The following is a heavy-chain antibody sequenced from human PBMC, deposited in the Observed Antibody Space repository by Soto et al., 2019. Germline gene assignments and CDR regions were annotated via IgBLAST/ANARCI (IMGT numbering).Heavy chain of an antibody. CDR1: GYAFSSYW. D-gene: IGHD2-8*02. CDR2: IYPGDSDT. J-gene: IGHJ5*02. CDR3: ARGYCTATFRDPWFDP. V-gene: IGHV5-51*01. Sequence: GESLKISCQGSGYAFSSYWIAWVRQMPGKGLEWMGIIYPGDSDTRYSPSFQGQVTISVDKSITTAYLQWSSLKASDTAMYYCARGYCTATFRDPWFDPWGQGTLVTVSS.